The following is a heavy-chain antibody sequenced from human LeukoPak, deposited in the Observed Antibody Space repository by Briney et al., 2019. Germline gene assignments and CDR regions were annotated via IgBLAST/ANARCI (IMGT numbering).Heavy chain of an antibody. J-gene: IGHJ4*01. CDR1: GFTFSSYA. V-gene: IGHV3-30-3*01. CDR3: AREGDSSEFDY. D-gene: IGHD6-19*01. CDR2: ISYDGSNK. Sequence: GGSLRLSCAASGFTFSSYAMHWVRQAPGKGLEWVAVISYDGSNKYYADSVKGRFTISRDNSKNTLYLQMNSLRAEDTAVYYCAREGDSSEFDYWGHGTLVTVSS.